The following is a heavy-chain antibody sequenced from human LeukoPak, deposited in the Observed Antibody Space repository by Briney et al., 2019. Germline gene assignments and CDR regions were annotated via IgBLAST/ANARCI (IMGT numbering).Heavy chain of an antibody. Sequence: PGGSLRLSCTASGFTFSNYWMGWVRQPPGKGREGVANIKEDGTTIYYVDSAKGRFTISRDNAKTSLYLQINSVRDEEKAVYYCARVVDYGWFGTWGQGTLVAVSS. CDR2: IKEDGTTI. J-gene: IGHJ5*02. CDR3: ARVVDYGWFGT. CDR1: GFTFSNYW. V-gene: IGHV3-7*01. D-gene: IGHD3-16*01.